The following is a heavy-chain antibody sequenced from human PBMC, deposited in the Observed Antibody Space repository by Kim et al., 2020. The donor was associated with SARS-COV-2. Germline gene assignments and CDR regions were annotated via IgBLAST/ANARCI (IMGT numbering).Heavy chain of an antibody. Sequence: NNDDADSMHGRFTSSRDNSKNTLYLQMNSLRAEDTAVYYCANTRVGAPNYWGQGTLVTVSS. CDR3: ANTRVGAPNY. V-gene: IGHV3-30*02. D-gene: IGHD1-26*01. CDR2: NN. J-gene: IGHJ4*02.